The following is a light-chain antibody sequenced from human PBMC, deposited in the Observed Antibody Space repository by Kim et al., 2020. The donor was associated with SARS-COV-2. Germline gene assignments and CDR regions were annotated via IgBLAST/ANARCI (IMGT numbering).Light chain of an antibody. CDR1: SSYVGGYND. CDR2: DVS. V-gene: IGLV2-14*03. CDR3: SSYTSSSTLV. J-gene: IGLJ2*01. Sequence: GQSITISCSGTSSYVGGYNDVSWYQQHPGKAPKLMIYDVSNRPSGVSNRFSGSKSGNTASLTISGLQAEDAADYYCSSYTSSSTLVFGGGTQLTVL.